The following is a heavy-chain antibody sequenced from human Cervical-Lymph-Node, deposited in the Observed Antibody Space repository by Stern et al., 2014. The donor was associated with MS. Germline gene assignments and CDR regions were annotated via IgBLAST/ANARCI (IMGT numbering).Heavy chain of an antibody. CDR3: TRAVGGVGRE. Sequence: VQLVESGPEVKKPGASVMVSCKPSGYTFTNYYIHWVRQAPGQGLEWMGIINPNGSVTASAQKFQGRLTITRDTSTTTVYMRLITLTSEDTAMYYCTRAVGGVGREWGQGTLVFVSS. CDR2: INPNGSVT. D-gene: IGHD3-16*01. V-gene: IGHV1-46*01. CDR1: GYTFTNYY. J-gene: IGHJ4*02.